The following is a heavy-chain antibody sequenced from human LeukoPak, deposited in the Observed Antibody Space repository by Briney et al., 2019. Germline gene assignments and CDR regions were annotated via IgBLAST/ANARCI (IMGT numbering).Heavy chain of an antibody. Sequence: QTGGSLRLSCAASGFTFSSYWMSWVRQAPGKGLEWVANIKQDGSEKYYVDSVKGRFTISRDNAKNSLYLQMNSLRAEDTAVYYCARGGSSWYPFSFDYWGQGTLVTVSS. V-gene: IGHV3-7*01. CDR2: IKQDGSEK. CDR3: ARGGSSWYPFSFDY. CDR1: GFTFSSYW. D-gene: IGHD6-13*01. J-gene: IGHJ4*02.